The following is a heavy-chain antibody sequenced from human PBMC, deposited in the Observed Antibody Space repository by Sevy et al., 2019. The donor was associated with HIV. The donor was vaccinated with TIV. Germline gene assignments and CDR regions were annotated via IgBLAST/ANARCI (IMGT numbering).Heavy chain of an antibody. V-gene: IGHV1-46*02. Sequence: ASVKVSCKASGYTFNNYYIHWVRQAPGQGLEWMGIMNPSGGSTSYAQKFQGRLTMTRDTYTSIAYMELSSLRSEDTAVYYCARDLKIFGVIPDYWGQGTLVTVSS. J-gene: IGHJ4*02. D-gene: IGHD3-3*01. CDR2: MNPSGGST. CDR3: ARDLKIFGVIPDY. CDR1: GYTFNNYY.